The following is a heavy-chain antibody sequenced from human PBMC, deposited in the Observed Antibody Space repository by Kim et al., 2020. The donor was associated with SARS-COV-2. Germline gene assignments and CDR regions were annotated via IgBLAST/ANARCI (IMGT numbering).Heavy chain of an antibody. V-gene: IGHV4-34*01. CDR3: ARSRVRHPLHLYYY. CDR1: GGSFSGYY. Sequence: SETLSLTCAVYGGSFSGYYWSWIRQSPGKGLEWIGEINHSGSTSYNSSLKIRVPISADTSKNHFSLKLSAVTAADTGVYFCARSRVRHPLHLYYY. J-gene: IGHJ6*01. CDR2: INHSGST. D-gene: IGHD6-25*01.